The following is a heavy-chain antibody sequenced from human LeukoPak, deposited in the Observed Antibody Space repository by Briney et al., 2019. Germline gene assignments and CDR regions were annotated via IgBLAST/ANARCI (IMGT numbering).Heavy chain of an antibody. V-gene: IGHV3-21*01. CDR1: GFTFSSYS. CDR3: ATSPIVVADY. Sequence: PGGSLRLSCAASGFTFSSYSMTWVRQAPGKGLEWVSSISSSSSYIYYADSVKGRFTISRDNAKNSLYLQMNSLRAEDTAVYYCATSPIVVADYWGQGTLVTVSS. J-gene: IGHJ4*02. CDR2: ISSSSSYI. D-gene: IGHD2-21*01.